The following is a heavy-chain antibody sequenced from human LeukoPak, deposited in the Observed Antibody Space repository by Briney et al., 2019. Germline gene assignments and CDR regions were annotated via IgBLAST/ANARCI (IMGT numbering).Heavy chain of an antibody. J-gene: IGHJ4*02. CDR2: IYYNEGT. D-gene: IGHD2-15*01. Sequence: SETLSLTCTVSGDSISSRSYYWGWIRQPPGKGLEWIGSIYYNEGTYYNPSLKSRVTISVDTSKNQFSLKLNFVTAADTAVYSCARDRYCGGRTSYAPPAYGAQGPLAIVS. V-gene: IGHV4-39*07. CDR1: GDSISSRSYY. CDR3: ARDRYCGGRTSYAPPAY.